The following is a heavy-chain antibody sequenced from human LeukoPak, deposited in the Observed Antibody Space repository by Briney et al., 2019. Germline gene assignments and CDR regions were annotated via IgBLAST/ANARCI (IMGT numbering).Heavy chain of an antibody. CDR3: ARLRRVGATPFDY. D-gene: IGHD1-26*01. CDR2: VYYSGST. J-gene: IGHJ4*02. V-gene: IGHV4-39*07. Sequence: PSETLSLTCTVSGGSVSSHRYYWGWLRQPPGKGLEWIGSVYYSGSTYYNPSLKSRVTISVDTSKNQFSLKLSSVTAADTAVYYCARLRRVGATPFDYWGQGTLVTVSS. CDR1: GGSVSSHRYY.